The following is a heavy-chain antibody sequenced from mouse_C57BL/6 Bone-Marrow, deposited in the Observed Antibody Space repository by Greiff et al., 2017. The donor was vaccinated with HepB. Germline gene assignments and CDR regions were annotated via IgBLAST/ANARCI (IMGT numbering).Heavy chain of an antibody. V-gene: IGHV1-64*01. CDR2: IHPNSGST. CDR3: ARLNYYAMDY. Sequence: QVQLQQPGAELVKPGASVKLSCKASGYTFTSYWMHWVKQRPGQGLEWIGMIHPNSGSTNYNEKFKSKATLTVDKPSSTAYMQLSSLTSEDSSVYYCARLNYYAMDYWGQGPSVTASS. J-gene: IGHJ4*01. CDR1: GYTFTSYW.